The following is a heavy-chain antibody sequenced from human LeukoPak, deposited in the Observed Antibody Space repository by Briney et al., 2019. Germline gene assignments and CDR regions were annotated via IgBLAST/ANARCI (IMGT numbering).Heavy chain of an antibody. CDR1: GYSFTSYW. Sequence: GESLKISCKGSGYSFTSYWIGWVRQKPGKGLEWMGIIYPGDSDTRYSPSFQGQVTISADKSISTAYLQWSSLKASDTAMYYCASPGSVTGAPLDDWGQGTLVTVSS. CDR3: ASPGSVTGAPLDD. CDR2: IYPGDSDT. J-gene: IGHJ4*02. V-gene: IGHV5-51*01. D-gene: IGHD6-19*01.